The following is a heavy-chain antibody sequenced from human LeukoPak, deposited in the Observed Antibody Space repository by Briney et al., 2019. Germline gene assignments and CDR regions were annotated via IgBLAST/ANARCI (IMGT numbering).Heavy chain of an antibody. D-gene: IGHD1-26*01. J-gene: IGHJ4*02. CDR3: AKAKSGFSGSYFGSDY. CDR1: GFTVSSNY. Sequence: GGSLRLSCAASGFTVSSNYMSWVRQAPGKGLEWVSVIYSGGSTYYADSVKGRFTISRDNSKNTLYLQMNSLRAEDTAVYYCAKAKSGFSGSYFGSDYWGQGTLVTVSS. V-gene: IGHV3-53*01. CDR2: IYSGGST.